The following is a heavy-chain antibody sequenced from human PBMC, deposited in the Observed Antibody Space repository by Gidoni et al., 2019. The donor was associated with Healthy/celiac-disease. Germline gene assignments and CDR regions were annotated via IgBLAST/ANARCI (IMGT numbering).Heavy chain of an antibody. V-gene: IGHV3-21*01. CDR2: ISSSSRYI. CDR1: GFTFSSYS. Sequence: EVQLVESGGGLVKPGGSLRLSCAASGFTFSSYSMNWVRQAPGKWLEWVSSISSSSRYIYYADSVKSRFTISRDNAKNSLYLQMNSLRAEDTAVYYCARGRQQLVPFFDYWGQGTLVTVSS. D-gene: IGHD6-13*01. J-gene: IGHJ4*02. CDR3: ARGRQQLVPFFDY.